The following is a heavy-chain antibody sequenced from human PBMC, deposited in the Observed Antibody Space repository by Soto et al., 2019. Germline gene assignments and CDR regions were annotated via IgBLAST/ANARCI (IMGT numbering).Heavy chain of an antibody. CDR2: VDPADSYT. Sequence: HVEYLKIPWNGSGYIFSRYWIPWVRQMPGKGLERMGRVDPADSYTNYSPSFQGHVTISTDKSISTFYLQRSSLKASDTAVYYCARQKVKSALSSFGFWGPGTLVTVS. D-gene: IGHD2-21*01. CDR1: GYIFSRYW. V-gene: IGHV5-10-1*01. J-gene: IGHJ1*01. CDR3: ARQKVKSALSSFGF.